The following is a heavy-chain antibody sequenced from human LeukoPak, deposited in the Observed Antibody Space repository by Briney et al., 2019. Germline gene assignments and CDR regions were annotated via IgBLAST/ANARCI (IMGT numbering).Heavy chain of an antibody. J-gene: IGHJ4*02. D-gene: IGHD3-22*01. Sequence: GASVKVSCKTSGYTFSRHGITWVRQAPGQGPEWMGWVSGYNGDTNYAKSVRGRVTMTTDTSTNTAYMELRSLRSDDTAVYYCAKDIHPGPDSGASCCFDYWGQGTPVTVSS. CDR2: VSGYNGDT. V-gene: IGHV1-18*01. CDR1: GYTFSRHG. CDR3: AKDIHPGPDSGASCCFDY.